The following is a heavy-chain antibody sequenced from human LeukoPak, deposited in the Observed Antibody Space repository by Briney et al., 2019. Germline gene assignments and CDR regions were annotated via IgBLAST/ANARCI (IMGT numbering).Heavy chain of an antibody. Sequence: GGSLGLSCAASGFTFSSYEMNWVRQAPGKGLEWVSYISSSGSTIYYADSVKGRFTNSRDNAKNSLYLQMNSLRAEDTAVYYCARGEYDSSGYYAGYWGQGTLVTVSS. J-gene: IGHJ4*02. D-gene: IGHD3-22*01. CDR2: ISSSGSTI. V-gene: IGHV3-48*03. CDR3: ARGEYDSSGYYAGY. CDR1: GFTFSSYE.